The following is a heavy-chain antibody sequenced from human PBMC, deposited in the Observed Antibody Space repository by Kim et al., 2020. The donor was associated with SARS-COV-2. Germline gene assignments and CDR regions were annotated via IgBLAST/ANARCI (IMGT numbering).Heavy chain of an antibody. J-gene: IGHJ3*02. Sequence: SETLSLTCTVSGGSISSGDYYWSWIRQPPGKGLEWIGYIYYSGSTYYNPSLKSRVTISVDTSKNQFSLKLSSVTAADTAVYYCARGGRICSSTSCYEQGRGDDAFDIWGQGTMVTVSS. D-gene: IGHD2-2*01. CDR2: IYYSGST. V-gene: IGHV4-30-4*01. CDR1: GGSISSGDYY. CDR3: ARGGRICSSTSCYEQGRGDDAFDI.